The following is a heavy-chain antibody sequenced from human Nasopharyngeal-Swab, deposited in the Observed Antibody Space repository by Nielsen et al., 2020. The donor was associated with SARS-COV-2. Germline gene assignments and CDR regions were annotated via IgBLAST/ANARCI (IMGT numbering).Heavy chain of an antibody. Sequence: SETLSLTCAVYSGSFSGYYWSWIRQPPGKGLEWIGEINHSGSTNYNPSLKSRVTISIDTSKNQFSLKLSSVTAADTAVYYCARGRKGNYDFWSGSLLGYWGQGTLVTVSS. V-gene: IGHV4-34*01. CDR2: INHSGST. CDR3: ARGRKGNYDFWSGSLLGY. D-gene: IGHD3-3*01. CDR1: SGSFSGYY. J-gene: IGHJ4*02.